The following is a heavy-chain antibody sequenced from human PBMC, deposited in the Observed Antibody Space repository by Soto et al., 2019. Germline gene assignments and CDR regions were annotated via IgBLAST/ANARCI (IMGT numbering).Heavy chain of an antibody. J-gene: IGHJ4*02. D-gene: IGHD6-13*01. CDR3: AKEQKDSSSWSELNY. CDR1: GFTFSSYA. CDR2: ISGSGGST. V-gene: IGHV3-23*01. Sequence: EVQLLESGGGLVQPGGSLRLSCAASGFTFSSYAMSWVRQAPGKGLEWVSAISGSGGSTYYADSVKGRFTISRDNSKTKLYLQMNSLRAEDTAVYYCAKEQKDSSSWSELNYWGQGTLVTVSS.